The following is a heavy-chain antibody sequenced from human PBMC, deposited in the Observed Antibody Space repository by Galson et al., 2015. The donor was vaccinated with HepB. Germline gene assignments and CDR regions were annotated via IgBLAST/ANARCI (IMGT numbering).Heavy chain of an antibody. J-gene: IGHJ4*02. V-gene: IGHV1-18*01. CDR1: GYTFSSFG. CDR2: ISAFNLKT. D-gene: IGHD7-27*01. Sequence: SVKVSCKAFGYTFSSFGLSWVRQAPGQGLEWMGWISAFNLKTNYAQKVQDRVTVTTDTSTSTAYLELTNLRSDDTAVYYCARAPWGGLPGYFDYWGQGTLVTVSS. CDR3: ARAPWGGLPGYFDY.